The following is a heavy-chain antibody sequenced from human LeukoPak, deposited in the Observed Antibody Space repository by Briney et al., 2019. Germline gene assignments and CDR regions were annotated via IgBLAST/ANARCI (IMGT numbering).Heavy chain of an antibody. V-gene: IGHV3-30*03. J-gene: IGHJ4*02. CDR3: ARGHPYGWELYLDY. D-gene: IGHD1-26*01. CDR1: GFTFSSYG. Sequence: GGSLRLSCAASGFTFSSYGMHWVRQAPGKGLEWVAVISYDGSNKYYADSVKGRFTISRDNSKNTLYLQMNSLRAEDTAVYYCARGHPYGWELYLDYWGQGTLVTVSS. CDR2: ISYDGSNK.